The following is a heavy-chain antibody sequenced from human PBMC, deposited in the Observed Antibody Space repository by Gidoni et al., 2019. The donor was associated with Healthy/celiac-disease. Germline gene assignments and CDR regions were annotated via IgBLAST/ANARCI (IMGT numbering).Heavy chain of an antibody. CDR2: IISRGSTI. CDR3: ARDSYCSGGSCYPEYYYYGMDV. J-gene: IGHJ6*02. D-gene: IGHD2-15*01. CDR1: GFTFSDYY. V-gene: IGHV3-11*01. Sequence: QVQLVESGGGLVKPGGYLRLSCAASGFTFSDYYMRWLRQAPGKGLELVSYIISRGSTIYYSDSVKGRCTISRDNAKNSLYLQMNSLRAEDTAVYYCARDSYCSGGSCYPEYYYYGMDVWGQGTTVTVSS.